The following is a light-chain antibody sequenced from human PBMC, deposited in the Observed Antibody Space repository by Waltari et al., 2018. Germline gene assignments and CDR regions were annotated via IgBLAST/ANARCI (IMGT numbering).Light chain of an antibody. J-gene: IGKJ5*01. CDR3: QRYGRT. CDR1: LPISANF. Sequence: EILLTQSPATLSLSPGERATLSCRASLPISANFLAWYQHKPGQPPKLLIYGASSRATGTPDRFGGSGSETDFTLTINRLEPEDFAIYYCQRYGRTFGQGTRLDIK. V-gene: IGKV3-20*01. CDR2: GAS.